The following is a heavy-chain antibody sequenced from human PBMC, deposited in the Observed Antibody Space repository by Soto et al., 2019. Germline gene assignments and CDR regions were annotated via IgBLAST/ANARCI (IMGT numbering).Heavy chain of an antibody. Sequence: GGTMRLSGEVSGLAYSCYWLHRDRQSPRKGQVWAARINFDGSNTTYADSVKGRFIISRDKAQNTMFVYMDSLRVDATAVYYWVTGAPRRWNRPIARWGQVTLGTVAS. CDR3: VTGAPRRWNRPIAR. CDR1: GLAYSCYW. CDR2: INFDGSNT. J-gene: IGHJ4*02. V-gene: IGHV3-74*01. D-gene: IGHD1-1*01.